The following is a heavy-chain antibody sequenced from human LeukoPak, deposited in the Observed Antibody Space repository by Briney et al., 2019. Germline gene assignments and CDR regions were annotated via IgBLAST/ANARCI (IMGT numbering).Heavy chain of an antibody. D-gene: IGHD3-22*01. CDR1: GFTFSSYA. J-gene: IGHJ4*02. CDR2: ISYDGSNK. Sequence: GGSLRLSCAASGFTFSSYAMHWVRQAPGKGLEWVAVISYDGSNKYYADSVKGRFTISRDNSKNTLYLQMNSLRAEDTAVYYCARGPYYYDSSGYPPSGYWGQGTLVTVSS. V-gene: IGHV3-30*04. CDR3: ARGPYYYDSSGYPPSGY.